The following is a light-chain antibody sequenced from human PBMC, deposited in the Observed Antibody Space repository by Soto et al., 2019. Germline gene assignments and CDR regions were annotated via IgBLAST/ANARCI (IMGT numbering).Light chain of an antibody. CDR2: AAS. V-gene: IGKV1-39*01. J-gene: IGKJ1*01. CDR3: QQSYSTPRT. Sequence: DIQMTQSPSPLSASVGDRVTITCRASQSISNYLNWYQQKPGKAPKLLMYAASSLQSGVPSRFSGSGSGTDFTLTISSLQPEEFATYYCQQSYSTPRTFGQATKVDIK. CDR1: QSISNY.